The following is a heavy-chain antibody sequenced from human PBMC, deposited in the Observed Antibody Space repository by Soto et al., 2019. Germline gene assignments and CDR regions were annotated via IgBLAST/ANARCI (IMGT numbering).Heavy chain of an antibody. CDR2: IIPIFGTA. CDR1: GGTFSSYA. D-gene: IGHD2-21*02. J-gene: IGHJ1*01. CDR3: ARHVVVTAIHLAYFQH. V-gene: IGHV1-69*01. Sequence: QVQLVQSGAEVKKPGSSVKVSCKASGGTFSSYAISWVRQAPGQGLEWMGGIIPIFGTANYAQKFQGRVTITADESTSTAHMELSSLRSEDTAVYYCARHVVVTAIHLAYFQHWGQGTLVTVSS.